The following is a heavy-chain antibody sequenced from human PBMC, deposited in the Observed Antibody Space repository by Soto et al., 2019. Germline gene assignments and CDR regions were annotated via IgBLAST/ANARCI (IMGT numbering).Heavy chain of an antibody. V-gene: IGHV3-74*01. CDR3: ANVVVTAINGMDV. CDR2: INGDGSNT. Sequence: GGSLRLSCAASGFTFSSYWMHWVRQAPGKGLVWVSRINGDGSNTRYADSVKGRFTISRDNAKNTLYLQMNSLRAEDTAVYYWANVVVTAINGMDVWGQGTTVTVSS. D-gene: IGHD2-21*02. J-gene: IGHJ6*02. CDR1: GFTFSSYW.